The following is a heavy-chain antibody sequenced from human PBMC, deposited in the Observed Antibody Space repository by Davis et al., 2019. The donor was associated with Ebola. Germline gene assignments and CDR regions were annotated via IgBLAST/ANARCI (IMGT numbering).Heavy chain of an antibody. CDR1: GFIFSNYL. J-gene: IGHJ6*02. V-gene: IGHV3-7*03. CDR3: ARGDGRGSSYDMDV. CDR2: IKQDGGEK. D-gene: IGHD5-12*01. Sequence: GESLKIPCAASGFIFSNYLMSCVRQAPGKGPEWVAIIKQDGGEKYYVDSVKGRFTISRDNAKNSVFLQMNSLRGEDTALYYCARGDGRGSSYDMDVWGQGPTVTVSS.